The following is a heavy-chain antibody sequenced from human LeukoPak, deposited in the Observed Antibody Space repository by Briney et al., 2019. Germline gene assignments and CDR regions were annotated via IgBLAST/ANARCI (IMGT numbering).Heavy chain of an antibody. CDR1: GGSITSYY. CDR2: IYNSGST. J-gene: IGHJ4*02. CDR3: ARDSGGPKYCTATSCYGWHAAYYLEY. D-gene: IGHD2-2*01. V-gene: IGHV4-59*01. Sequence: PSETLSLTCTVSGGSITSYYWNWLRQPPGKGLEWIGYIYNSGSTNYNPSLKSRVTISVDTSNNEFSLKLSSVTAADTAVYYCARDSGGPKYCTATSCYGWHAAYYLEYWGQGTLVTVSS.